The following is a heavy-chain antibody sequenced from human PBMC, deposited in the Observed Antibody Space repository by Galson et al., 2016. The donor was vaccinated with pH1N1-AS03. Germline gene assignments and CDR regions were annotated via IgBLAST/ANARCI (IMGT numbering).Heavy chain of an antibody. CDR1: GFNFDKYT. Sequence: SLRLSCAASGFNFDKYTMTWVRQAPGKGLEWISSISSNSASTYYADSLKGRFTVSRDNAKNSLYLQMDSLSAEDTAVYYCAKVGGVFDWNGYNSMDVWGTGTTVTVAS. CDR3: AKVGGVFDWNGYNSMDV. CDR2: ISSNSAST. J-gene: IGHJ6*03. D-gene: IGHD1-1*01. V-gene: IGHV3-21*01.